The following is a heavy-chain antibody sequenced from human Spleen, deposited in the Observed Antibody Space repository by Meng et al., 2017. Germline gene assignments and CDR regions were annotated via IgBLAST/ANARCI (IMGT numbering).Heavy chain of an antibody. Sequence: GESLKISCAASGFTFSDYYMNWIRQAPGEGLEWVAVISYDGSEKYYAESVKGRFTISRENSKNTLYLQMDSLRAEDTAVYYCARVTGTISWSYDAFDIWGQGTMVTVSS. CDR1: GFTFSDYY. CDR3: ARVTGTISWSYDAFDI. J-gene: IGHJ3*02. V-gene: IGHV3-30*03. D-gene: IGHD3-9*01. CDR2: ISYDGSEK.